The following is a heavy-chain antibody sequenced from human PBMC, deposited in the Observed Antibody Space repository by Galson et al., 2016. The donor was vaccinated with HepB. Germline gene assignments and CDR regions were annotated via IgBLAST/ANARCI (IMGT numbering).Heavy chain of an antibody. CDR3: AKVPSMVRGF. CDR2: ISYDGSYS. V-gene: IGHV3-30*18. CDR1: GFSFSTYA. D-gene: IGHD3-10*01. J-gene: IGHJ3*01. Sequence: SLRLSCAASGFSFSTYAMHWVRQAPGKGLEWVALISYDGSYSSYADSVKGRFTISRDNSKKTLYLQMNSLRAEDTAVYYCAKVPSMVRGFWGQGTMATVSS.